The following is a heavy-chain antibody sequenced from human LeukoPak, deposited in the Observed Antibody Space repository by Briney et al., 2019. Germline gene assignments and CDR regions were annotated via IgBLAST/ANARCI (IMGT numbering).Heavy chain of an antibody. CDR2: INPIFGTA. Sequence: SVKVSCKASGGTFSSYAISWVRQAPGQGLDWMCGINPIFGTANYAQKCQGRVTITTDESTSTAYMELSSLRSEDTAVYYCARDRDDCTNGGCYYMDVWGKGTTVTVSS. V-gene: IGHV1-69*05. J-gene: IGHJ6*03. CDR3: ARDRDDCTNGGCYYMDV. CDR1: GGTFSSYA. D-gene: IGHD2-8*01.